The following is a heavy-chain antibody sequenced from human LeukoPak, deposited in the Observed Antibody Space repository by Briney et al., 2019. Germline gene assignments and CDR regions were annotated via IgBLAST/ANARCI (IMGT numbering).Heavy chain of an antibody. Sequence: ASVKVSCKASGYTFTSYAMHWVRQAPGQRLEWMGWINAGNGNTKYSQKFQGRVTITRDTSASTAYMELSSLRSEDTAVYYCAREFSEYGGYPDYWGQGTLVTVSS. V-gene: IGHV1-3*01. J-gene: IGHJ4*02. CDR1: GYTFTSYA. CDR2: INAGNGNT. CDR3: AREFSEYGGYPDY. D-gene: IGHD4-17*01.